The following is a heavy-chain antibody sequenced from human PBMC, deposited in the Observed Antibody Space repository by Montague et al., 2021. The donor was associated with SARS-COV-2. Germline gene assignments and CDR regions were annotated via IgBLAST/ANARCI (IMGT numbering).Heavy chain of an antibody. CDR2: IYYSGST. CDR3: ARVHIVVVTAMRYFDL. V-gene: IGHV4-59*12. D-gene: IGHD2-21*02. CDR1: GGSISSYY. J-gene: IGHJ2*01. Sequence: SETRSLTCTVSGGSISSYYWSWIRQPPGKGLEWIGYIYYSGSTYXXPSLKSRVTISVDTSKNQFSLKLSSVTAADTAVYYCARVHIVVVTAMRYFDLWGRGTLVTVSS.